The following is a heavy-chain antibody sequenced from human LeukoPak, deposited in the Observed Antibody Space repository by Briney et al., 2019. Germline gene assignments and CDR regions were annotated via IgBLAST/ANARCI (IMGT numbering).Heavy chain of an antibody. J-gene: IGHJ5*02. CDR3: ARVWFGESRQNWFDP. V-gene: IGHV4-4*07. CDR1: GGSISSYY. Sequence: SETLSLTCTVSGGSISSYYWSWIRQPAGKGLEWIGRIYTSGSTNYNPSLKSRVTMSVDTSKNQFSLKLSSVTAADTAVYYCARVWFGESRQNWFDPWGQGTLVTVSS. CDR2: IYTSGST. D-gene: IGHD3-10*01.